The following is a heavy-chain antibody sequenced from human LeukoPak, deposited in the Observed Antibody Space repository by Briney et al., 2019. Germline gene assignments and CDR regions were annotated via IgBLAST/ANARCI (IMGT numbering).Heavy chain of an antibody. J-gene: IGHJ4*02. CDR3: AREDTGSYGFY. V-gene: IGHV1-69*04. Sequence: WMGRIIPILGIANYAQKFQGRVTITADKSTSTAYMELSSLRSEDTAVYYCAREDTGSYGFYWGQGTLVTVSS. D-gene: IGHD5-18*01. CDR2: IIPILGIA.